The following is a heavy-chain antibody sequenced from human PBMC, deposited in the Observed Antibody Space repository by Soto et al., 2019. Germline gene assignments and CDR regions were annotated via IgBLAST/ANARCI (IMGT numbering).Heavy chain of an antibody. J-gene: IGHJ3*02. CDR2: IYYSGST. D-gene: IGHD5-12*01. Sequence: SETLSLTCTVSGGSISSYYWSWIRQPPGKGLEWIGYIYYSGSTNYNPSLKSRVTISVDTSKNQFSLKLSSVPAADTAVYYCARRGYSGFAAAFDIWGQGTMVTVSS. CDR1: GGSISSYY. V-gene: IGHV4-59*01. CDR3: ARRGYSGFAAAFDI.